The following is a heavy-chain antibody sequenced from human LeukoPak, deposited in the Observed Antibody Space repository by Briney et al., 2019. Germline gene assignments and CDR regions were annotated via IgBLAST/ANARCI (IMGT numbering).Heavy chain of an antibody. CDR1: GGSISSYY. V-gene: IGHV4-59*08. D-gene: IGHD3-10*01. CDR2: IYYSGST. CDR3: ARRGYGSGSFKRYYFGY. J-gene: IGHJ4*02. Sequence: SETLSLTRTVSGGSISSYYWSWIRQPPGKGLEWIGYIYYSGSTNYNPSLKSRVTISVDTSKNQFSLKLSSVTAADTAVYYCARRGYGSGSFKRYYFGYWGTGTLVTVSS.